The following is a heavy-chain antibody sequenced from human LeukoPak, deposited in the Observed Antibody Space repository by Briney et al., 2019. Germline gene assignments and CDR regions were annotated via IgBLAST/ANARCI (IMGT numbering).Heavy chain of an antibody. V-gene: IGHV3-48*03. CDR1: GFTFSSYE. J-gene: IGHJ4*02. CDR2: ISSGGSTI. Sequence: SGGSLRLSCAVSGFTFSSYEMNWVRQAPGKGLEWVSYISSGGSTIYYADSVKGRFTISRDNAKNSLYLQMNSLRAEDTAVYYCARDYGGNYRAHIDYWGQGTMVTVSS. CDR3: ARDYGGNYRAHIDY. D-gene: IGHD4-23*01.